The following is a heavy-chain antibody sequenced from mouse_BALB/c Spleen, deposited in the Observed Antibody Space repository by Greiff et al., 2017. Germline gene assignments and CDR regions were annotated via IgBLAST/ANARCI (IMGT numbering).Heavy chain of an antibody. J-gene: IGHJ4*01. CDR2: IYPSDSYT. V-gene: IGHV1-69*02. Sequence: QVHVKQSGAELVRPGASVKLSCKASGYTFTSYWINWVKQRPGQGLEWIGNIYPSDSYTNYNQKFKDKATLTVDKSSSTAYMQLSSPTSEDSAVYYCTRYDSSGYRYYAMDYWGQGTSVTVSS. CDR1: GYTFTSYW. CDR3: TRYDSSGYRYYAMDY. D-gene: IGHD3-2*01.